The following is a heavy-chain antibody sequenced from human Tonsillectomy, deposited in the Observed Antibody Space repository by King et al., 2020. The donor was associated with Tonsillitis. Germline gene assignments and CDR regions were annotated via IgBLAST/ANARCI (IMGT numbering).Heavy chain of an antibody. D-gene: IGHD6-19*01. J-gene: IGHJ4*02. Sequence: QLQESGPGLVKPSETLSLTCTVSGGSISSYYWSWIRQPPGKGLEWIGYMYYIGSTNYNPSLKSRVTISVDTSKNQFSLKVSSVTAADTAVYYCARVGSGPPHLDYWGQGTLVTVSS. V-gene: IGHV4-59*01. CDR2: MYYIGST. CDR1: GGSISSYY. CDR3: ARVGSGPPHLDY.